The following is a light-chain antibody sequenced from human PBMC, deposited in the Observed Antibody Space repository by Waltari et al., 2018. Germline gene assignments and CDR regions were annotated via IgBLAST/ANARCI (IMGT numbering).Light chain of an antibody. CDR3: QQYDNWLGT. V-gene: IGKV3-15*01. CDR1: QSNRSN. Sequence: EIVMTHSPATLSVFPGERATLSCRASQSNRSNLAWYQHKPGQAPRLLIYGASTRATGIPARFSGSGSGTEFTLTISSLQSEDFAVYFCQQYDNWLGTFGQGTKVEIK. CDR2: GAS. J-gene: IGKJ1*01.